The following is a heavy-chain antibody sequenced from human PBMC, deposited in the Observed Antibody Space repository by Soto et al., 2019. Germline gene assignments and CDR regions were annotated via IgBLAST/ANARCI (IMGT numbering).Heavy chain of an antibody. CDR2: INPKSGAT. D-gene: IGHD3-16*01. J-gene: IGHJ6*02. CDR1: GYNFIGYY. Sequence: QAQLVQAGAEVKKPGASVKVSCPASGYNFIGYYVFWVRKAPGQGLEWRGWINPKSGATKYAEKFQGRATMTRDTSISTAYMELSGLSFDDRAVYYCARDFGPIPAASAMYGMDVWGQGTTVSVSS. V-gene: IGHV1-2*02. CDR3: ARDFGPIPAASAMYGMDV.